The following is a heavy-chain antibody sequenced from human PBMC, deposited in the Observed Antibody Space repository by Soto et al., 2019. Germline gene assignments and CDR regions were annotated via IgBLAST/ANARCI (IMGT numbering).Heavy chain of an antibody. CDR3: TSSASPDAY. CDR2: INSGSTSV. Sequence: GGSLRLSCVASGFDFNSYSMNWVRQAPGKGLEWISYINSGSTSVFYADSVKGRFTISRDNAKNSLFLQMNSLRAEDTAVYYCTSSASPDAYWGQGTLVTVSS. CDR1: GFDFNSYS. V-gene: IGHV3-48*01. J-gene: IGHJ4*02. D-gene: IGHD1-26*01.